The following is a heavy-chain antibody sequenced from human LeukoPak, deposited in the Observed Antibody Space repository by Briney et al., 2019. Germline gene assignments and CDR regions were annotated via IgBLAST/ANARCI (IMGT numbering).Heavy chain of an antibody. Sequence: SETLSLTCTVSGGSISSYYWSWIRQPPGKGLEWMGYIYYSGSTNYNPSLKSRVTISVDTSKNQFSLKLSSVTAADTAVYYCARDSQDTAMVTRFDYWGQGTLVTVSS. J-gene: IGHJ4*02. CDR3: ARDSQDTAMVTRFDY. CDR1: GGSISSYY. CDR2: IYYSGST. V-gene: IGHV4-59*01. D-gene: IGHD5-18*01.